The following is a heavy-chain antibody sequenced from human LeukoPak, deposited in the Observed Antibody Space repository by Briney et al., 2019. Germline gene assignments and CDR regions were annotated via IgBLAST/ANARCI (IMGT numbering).Heavy chain of an antibody. Sequence: PGGSLRLSCAASGFTFSSYAMHWVRQAPGKGLEWVAVISYDGSNKYYADSVKGRFTISRDNSKNTLYLQMNSLRAEDTAVYYCAREGYCSSTSCYQRAVLRYFDWSPPRLYAFDIWGQGTMVTVSS. V-gene: IGHV3-30*04. J-gene: IGHJ3*02. CDR2: ISYDGSNK. D-gene: IGHD2-2*01. CDR3: AREGYCSSTSCYQRAVLRYFDWSPPRLYAFDI. CDR1: GFTFSSYA.